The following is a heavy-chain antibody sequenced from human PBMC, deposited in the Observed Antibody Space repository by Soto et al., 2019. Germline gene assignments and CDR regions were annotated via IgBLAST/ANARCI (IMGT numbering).Heavy chain of an antibody. CDR1: GDSVSSDITS. D-gene: IGHD3-10*01. CDR2: TYYRSKWFH. V-gene: IGHV6-1*01. J-gene: IGHJ3*01. CDR3: ARGNALDV. Sequence: QGQLQQSGPGLVKPSQTLSLTCAISGDSVSSDITSWNWIRQSPSRGLEWLGRTYYRSKWFHDYAASVKSRITINPDTSKNQVSLELNSMTPEDTAAYYCARGNALDVWGQGTVVTASS.